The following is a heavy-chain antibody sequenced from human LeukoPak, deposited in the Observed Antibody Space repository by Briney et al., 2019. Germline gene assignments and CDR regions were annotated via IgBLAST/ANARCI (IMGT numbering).Heavy chain of an antibody. J-gene: IGHJ5*02. CDR2: INHSGST. D-gene: IGHD1-26*01. Sequence: NPSETPSLTCAVYGGSFSGYYWSWIRQPPGKGLEWIGEINHSGSTNYNPSLKSRVTISVDTSKNQFSLKLSSVTAADTAVYYCARHRRILVGAPYTWFDPWGQGTLVTVSS. CDR1: GGSFSGYY. V-gene: IGHV4-34*01. CDR3: ARHRRILVGAPYTWFDP.